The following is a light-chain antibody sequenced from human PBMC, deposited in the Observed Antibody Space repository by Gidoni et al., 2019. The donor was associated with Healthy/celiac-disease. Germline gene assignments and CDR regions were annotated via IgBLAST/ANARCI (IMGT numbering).Light chain of an antibody. J-gene: IGKJ3*01. CDR1: QRVLYSSNNKNY. Sequence: DIVMTQSPDSLAVSLGERATINCKSSQRVLYSSNNKNYLAWYQQKPGQPPKLLIYWASTRESGVPDRFSGSGSGTDFTLTISSLQAEDVAVYYCQQYYSTPQTFXPXTKVDIK. CDR3: QQYYSTPQT. CDR2: WAS. V-gene: IGKV4-1*01.